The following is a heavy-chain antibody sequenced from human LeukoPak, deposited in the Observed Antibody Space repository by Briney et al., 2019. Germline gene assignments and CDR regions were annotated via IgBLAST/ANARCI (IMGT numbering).Heavy chain of an antibody. CDR1: GYSISHGYY. Sequence: SGTLSLTCAVSGYSISHGYYWGWVRQPPGKGLEWIGVVYHTGNAYYNPSLKSRVTTSVDTSNNQFSLRVNSVTAADTAVYYCARWVSSNRNWFDPWGQGTLVIVSS. D-gene: IGHD6-13*01. CDR2: VYHTGNA. V-gene: IGHV4-38-2*01. J-gene: IGHJ5*02. CDR3: ARWVSSNRNWFDP.